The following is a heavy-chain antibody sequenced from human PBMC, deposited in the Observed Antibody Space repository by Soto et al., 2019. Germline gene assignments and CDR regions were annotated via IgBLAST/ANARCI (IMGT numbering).Heavy chain of an antibody. CDR2: ISYDGNVA. D-gene: IGHD1-1*01. CDR1: GFTFSSYG. J-gene: IGHJ4*02. Sequence: QVQLVESGGGVVQPGRSLRLSCAASGFTFSSYGMHWVRQAPGKGLEWVTVISYDGNVAYYADSVKGRFTISRDNSKNTLYLQLNSLRTDDTAMYYCAKEGQITNWYFDYWGQGTLVTVSS. V-gene: IGHV3-30*18. CDR3: AKEGQITNWYFDY.